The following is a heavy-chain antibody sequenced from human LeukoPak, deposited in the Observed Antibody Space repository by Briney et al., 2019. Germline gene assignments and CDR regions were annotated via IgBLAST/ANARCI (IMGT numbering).Heavy chain of an antibody. V-gene: IGHV1-8*01. CDR1: GYTFTSYD. D-gene: IGHD5-18*01. J-gene: IGHJ3*02. CDR3: ARSKGGYSYGADAFDI. Sequence: ASVKVSCKASGYTFTSYDINWVRQATGQGLEWMGWMNPNSGNTGYAQKFQGRVTMTRNTSISTAYMELSSLRSEDTALYYCARSKGGYSYGADAFDIWGQGTMVTVSS. CDR2: MNPNSGNT.